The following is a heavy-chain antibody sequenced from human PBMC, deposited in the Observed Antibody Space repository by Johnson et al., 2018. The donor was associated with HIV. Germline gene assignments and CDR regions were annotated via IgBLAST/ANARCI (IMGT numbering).Heavy chain of an antibody. J-gene: IGHJ3*02. V-gene: IGHV3-33*01. CDR3: ARGSQEMVTIWNSFDI. CDR1: GFTFSSYG. Sequence: QVQLVESGGGVVQPGRSLRLSCAASGFTFSSYGMHWVRQAPGKGLEWVAVIWYDGSNKYYADSVKGRFTISRDNSKNTLYLQMNSLRAEDTAVYYCARGSQEMVTIWNSFDIWGQGTMVTVSS. CDR2: IWYDGSNK. D-gene: IGHD5-24*01.